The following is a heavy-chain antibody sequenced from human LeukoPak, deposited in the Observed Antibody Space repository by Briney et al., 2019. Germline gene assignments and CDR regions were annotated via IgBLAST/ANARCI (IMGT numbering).Heavy chain of an antibody. CDR3: ARDSASSSWYEPYYYYYYMDV. CDR2: IWYDGSNK. J-gene: IGHJ6*03. V-gene: IGHV3-33*01. Sequence: PGRSLRLSCAASGFTFSSYGMHWVRQAPGKGLEWVAVIWYDGSNKYYADSVKGRFTISRDNSKNTLYLQMNSLRAEDTAVYYCARDSASSSWYEPYYYYYYMDVWGKGTPVTVSS. D-gene: IGHD6-13*01. CDR1: GFTFSSYG.